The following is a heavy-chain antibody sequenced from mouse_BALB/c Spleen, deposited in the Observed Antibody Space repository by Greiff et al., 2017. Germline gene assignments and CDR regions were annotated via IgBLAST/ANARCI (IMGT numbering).Heavy chain of an antibody. V-gene: IGHV5-4*02. CDR2: ISDGGSYT. J-gene: IGHJ2*01. Sequence: DVKLVESGGGLVKPGGSLKLSCAASGFTFSDYYMYWVRQTPEKRLEWVATISDGGSYTYYPDSVKGRFTISRDNAKNNLYLQMSSLKSEDTAMYYCARGEHYFDYWGQGTTLTVSS. CDR1: GFTFSDYY. CDR3: ARGEHYFDY.